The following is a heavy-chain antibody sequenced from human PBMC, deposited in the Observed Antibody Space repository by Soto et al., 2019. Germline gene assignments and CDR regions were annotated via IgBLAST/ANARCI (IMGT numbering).Heavy chain of an antibody. V-gene: IGHV4-4*02. D-gene: IGHD6-13*01. CDR3: ARYNAASGTYYFDF. CDR1: GASVSSTYW. CDR2: INHRGSA. Sequence: PSETLSLTCAVSGASVSSTYWWSWVRQPPGKGPEWIGEINHRGSANYNPSLKSRVTISVDISKSQFSLRLTSVTAADTAVYYCARYNAASGTYYFDFWRQGALVT. J-gene: IGHJ4*02.